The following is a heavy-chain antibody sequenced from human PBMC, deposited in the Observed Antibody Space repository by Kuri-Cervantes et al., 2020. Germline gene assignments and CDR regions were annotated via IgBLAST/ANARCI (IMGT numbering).Heavy chain of an antibody. CDR3: AKEIRPQYYDFWSDYYTGGANMDV. V-gene: IGHV3-30*18. D-gene: IGHD3-3*01. CDR1: GFTFSSYG. CDR2: ISYDGSNK. Sequence: GGSLRLSCAASGFTFSSYGIRWVRQAPGKGLEWVAVISYDGSNKYYADSVKGRFTISRDNSKNTLYLQMNSLRAEDTAVYYCAKEIRPQYYDFWSDYYTGGANMDVWGQGTTVTVSS. J-gene: IGHJ6*02.